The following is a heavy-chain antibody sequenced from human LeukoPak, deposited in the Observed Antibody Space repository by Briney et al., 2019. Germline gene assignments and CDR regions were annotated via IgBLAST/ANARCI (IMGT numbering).Heavy chain of an antibody. J-gene: IGHJ4*02. CDR2: IAHHGNNK. V-gene: IGHV3-30*02. CDR1: GFTFSSSA. CDR3: AKDGSWSCSD. D-gene: IGHD2-8*02. Sequence: GGSLRLSCGASGFTFSSSAMHCVRQGPGKGLEWVAYIAHHGNNKYYADSVKGRFTISRDNSKGSLYLQMNSLRADDTAVYYCAKDGSWSCSDWGQGTLVRVSS.